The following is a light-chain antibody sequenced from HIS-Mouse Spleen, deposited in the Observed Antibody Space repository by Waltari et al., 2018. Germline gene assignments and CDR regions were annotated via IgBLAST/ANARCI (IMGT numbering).Light chain of an antibody. J-gene: IGLJ2*01. CDR2: EDS. CDR1: ALPKHY. V-gene: IGLV3-10*01. CDR3: YSTDSSGNHRV. Sequence: SYELTQPPSVSVSPGQTARITCSGDALPKHYPYWYQQKSGQAPVLVIYEDSKRPPGIPERFSGSSSGTMATLTISGAQVEDEADYYCYSTDSSGNHRVFGGGTKLTVL.